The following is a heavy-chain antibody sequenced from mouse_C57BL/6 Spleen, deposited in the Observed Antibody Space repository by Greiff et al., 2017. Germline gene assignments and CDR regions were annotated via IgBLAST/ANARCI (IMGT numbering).Heavy chain of an antibody. CDR2: IDPSDSYT. D-gene: IGHD2-3*01. CDR3: ASLAANDYFDY. CDR1: GYTFTSYW. J-gene: IGHJ2*01. V-gene: IGHV1-69*01. Sequence: QVQLQQSGAELVMPGASVKLSCKASGYTFTSYWMHWVKQRPGQGLEWIGEIDPSDSYTNYNQKFKGKSTLTVDKSSSTAYMQLSSLTSEDSSVSYGASLAANDYFDYWGQGTTVTVSS.